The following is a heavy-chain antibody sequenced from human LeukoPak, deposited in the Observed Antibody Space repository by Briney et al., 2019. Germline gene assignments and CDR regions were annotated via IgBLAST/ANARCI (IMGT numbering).Heavy chain of an antibody. CDR3: ARDGYDILTGPAPVDY. CDR2: IYYSGST. J-gene: IGHJ4*02. CDR1: GGSISSSSYY. V-gene: IGHV4-39*07. Sequence: PSETLSLTCTVSGGSISSSSYYWGWIRQPPGKGLEWIGSIYYSGSTYYNPSLKSRVTISVDTSKNQFSLKLSSVTAADTAVHYCARDGYDILTGPAPVDYWGQGTLVTVSS. D-gene: IGHD3-9*01.